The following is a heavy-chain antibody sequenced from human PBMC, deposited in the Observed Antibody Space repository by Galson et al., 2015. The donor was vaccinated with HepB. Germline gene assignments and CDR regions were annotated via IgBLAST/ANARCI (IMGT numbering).Heavy chain of an antibody. Sequence: SVKVSCKASGYTFTSYAMNWVRQAPGQGLEWMGWINTNTGNPTYAQGFTGRFVFSLDTSVSTAYLQISSLKAENTAVYYCARRVPAAIYGTFDSWGQGTLVTVSS. D-gene: IGHD2-2*01. CDR3: ARRVPAAIYGTFDS. CDR1: GYTFTSYA. V-gene: IGHV7-4-1*02. J-gene: IGHJ4*02. CDR2: INTNTGNP.